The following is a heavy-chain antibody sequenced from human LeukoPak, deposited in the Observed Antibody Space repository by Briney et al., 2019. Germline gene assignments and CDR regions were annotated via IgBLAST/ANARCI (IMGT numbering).Heavy chain of an antibody. V-gene: IGHV1-2*02. Sequence: ASVKVSCKASRYTFTGYYMHWVRQAPGQGLEWMGWINPNSGGTNYAQKFQGRVTMTRDTSISTAYMELSRLRSDDTAVYYCARGGSYRTYNWFDPWGQGTLVTVSS. CDR3: ARGGSYRTYNWFDP. CDR1: RYTFTGYY. CDR2: INPNSGGT. D-gene: IGHD1-26*01. J-gene: IGHJ5*02.